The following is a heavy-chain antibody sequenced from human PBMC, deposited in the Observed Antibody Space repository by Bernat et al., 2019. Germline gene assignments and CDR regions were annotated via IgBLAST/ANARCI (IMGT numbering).Heavy chain of an antibody. CDR3: ARRSFNRMDDNIFDY. Sequence: EVQLVESGGGLVKPGGSLRLSCAASGFTFSDYIMNWVRQAPGKGLEWVSSISSSSSYIYYADSVRGRFTISRDNAKNSLYLQVNSLRAEDTAVYHCARRSFNRMDDNIFDYWGQGTLVTVSS. CDR1: GFTFSDYI. D-gene: IGHD3-16*02. J-gene: IGHJ4*02. CDR2: ISSSSSYI. V-gene: IGHV3-21*01.